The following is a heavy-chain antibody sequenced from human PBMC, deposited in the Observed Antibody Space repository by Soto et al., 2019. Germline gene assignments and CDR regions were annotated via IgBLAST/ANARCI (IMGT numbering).Heavy chain of an antibody. J-gene: IGHJ4*02. V-gene: IGHV3-30-3*01. Sequence: QVQLVESGGGVVQPGRSLRLSCAASGFTFSSYAMHWVRQAPGKGLEWVAVISSDGSNKYYADSVKGRFTISRDNSKNTLYLQMNSLRAEDTAVYYCAREIAAAGTLDYWGQGTLVTVSS. CDR2: ISSDGSNK. CDR1: GFTFSSYA. D-gene: IGHD6-13*01. CDR3: AREIAAAGTLDY.